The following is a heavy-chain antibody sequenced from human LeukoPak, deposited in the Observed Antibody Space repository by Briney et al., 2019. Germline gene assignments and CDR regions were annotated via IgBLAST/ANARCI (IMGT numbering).Heavy chain of an antibody. D-gene: IGHD2-2*01. V-gene: IGHV1-3*01. CDR3: ARGRGTSGTNRDFYYYYYMDV. Sequence: ASVKVSCKASGYIFTDYAIHWLRQAPGQRPEWMGWMNAGNGNTKYSQKFQGRITLIRDTSAATAYMELSSLRHDDLAVFYCARGRGTSGTNRDFYYYYYMDVWGKGTTVTVSS. J-gene: IGHJ6*03. CDR1: GYIFTDYA. CDR2: MNAGNGNT.